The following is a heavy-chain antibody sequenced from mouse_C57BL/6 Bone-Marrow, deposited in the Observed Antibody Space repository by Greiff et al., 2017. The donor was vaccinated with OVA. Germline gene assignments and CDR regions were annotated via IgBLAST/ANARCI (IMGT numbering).Heavy chain of an antibody. CDR1: GFTFTDYY. J-gene: IGHJ2*01. CDR2: IRNKANGYTT. Sequence: EVQRVESGGGLVQPGGSLSLSCAASGFTFTDYYMSWVRQPPGKALEWLGFIRNKANGYTTEYSASVKGRFTISRDNSQSIIYLQMNALRAEDSATYYCARSYGSYYFDYWGQGTTLTVSS. V-gene: IGHV7-3*01. CDR3: ARSYGSYYFDY. D-gene: IGHD1-1*01.